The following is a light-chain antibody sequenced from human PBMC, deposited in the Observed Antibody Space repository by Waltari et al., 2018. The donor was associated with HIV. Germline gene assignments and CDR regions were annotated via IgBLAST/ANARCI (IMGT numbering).Light chain of an antibody. CDR3: SSYTNRDTVV. CDR2: EGS. V-gene: IGLV2-14*03. CDR1: SSDVGGYQY. Sequence: QSALSQPASVSGSFGPSITISCTGTSSDVGGYQYVSWYQQQPGKAPNRLISEGSNRPSGVSSRFSGSKSGNTASLTIFWLQAEDEADYYCSSYTNRDTVVFGGGTKLTVV. J-gene: IGLJ2*01.